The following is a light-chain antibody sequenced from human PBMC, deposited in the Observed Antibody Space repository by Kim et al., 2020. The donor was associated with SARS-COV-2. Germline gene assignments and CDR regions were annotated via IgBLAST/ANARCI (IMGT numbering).Light chain of an antibody. J-gene: IGLJ2*01. CDR3: QVWDSSRVV. CDR2: YDS. Sequence: SYELTQPPSVSVAPGKTARITCGGNNIGSKSVHLYQQKPGQAPVLVIYYDSDRPSGIPERFSGSNSGNTATLTISRVEAGDEADYYCQVWDSSRVVFGGGTQLTVL. V-gene: IGLV3-21*04. CDR1: NIGSKS.